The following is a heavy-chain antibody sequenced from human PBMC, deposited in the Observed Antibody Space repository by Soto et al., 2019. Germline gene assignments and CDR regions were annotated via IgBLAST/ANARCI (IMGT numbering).Heavy chain of an antibody. D-gene: IGHD6-19*01. CDR1: SDSISSYY. CDR2: TDYSGNT. CDR3: ARAVGDPLYYLDY. Sequence: QVQLQESGPGLVRPSETLSLTCTVSSDSISSYYWIWIRQSPGKGLEWIGYTDYSGNTNYNPSLKPRATISGDTSKNQFSLRLSSVTAADTAVYYCARAVGDPLYYLDYWGQGTLVTVSS. J-gene: IGHJ4*02. V-gene: IGHV4-59*08.